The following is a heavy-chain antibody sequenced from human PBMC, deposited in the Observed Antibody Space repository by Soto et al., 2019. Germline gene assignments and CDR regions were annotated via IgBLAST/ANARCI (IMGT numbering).Heavy chain of an antibody. V-gene: IGHV3-9*01. CDR2: IGWNSISV. D-gene: IGHD3-10*01. J-gene: IGHJ5*02. CDR1: GFKFDDYA. CDR3: AKDQGSVSPALLLIWSGP. Sequence: QLVESGGGLVQPGGSLRLSCVASGFKFDDYAMHWVRQSPGKGLEWVSGIGWNSISVGFADSVQGRFTISRDNAKNSLYLPMNDLRTEDTAFYDCAKDQGSVSPALLLIWSGPWGQGTLVTVSS.